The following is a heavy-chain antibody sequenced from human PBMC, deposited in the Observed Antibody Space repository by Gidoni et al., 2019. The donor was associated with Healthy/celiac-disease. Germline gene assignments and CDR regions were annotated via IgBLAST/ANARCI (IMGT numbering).Heavy chain of an antibody. V-gene: IGHV3-23*01. J-gene: IGHJ6*02. CDR2: ISGSGGST. CDR3: ALADWQQAVPYYYGMDV. CDR1: GFPFSSYA. D-gene: IGHD6-13*01. Sequence: EVQLLESGGGLVQPGGSLRLSCAASGFPFSSYAMSWVRQAPGKGLEWVSAISGSGGSTYYADSVNGRFTISRDNSKNTLYLQMNSLRAEDTAVYYCALADWQQAVPYYYGMDVWGQGTTVTVSS.